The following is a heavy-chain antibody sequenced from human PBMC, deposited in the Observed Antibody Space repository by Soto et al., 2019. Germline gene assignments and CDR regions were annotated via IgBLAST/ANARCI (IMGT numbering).Heavy chain of an antibody. CDR1: GYTFTGYY. V-gene: IGHV1-2*04. Sequence: GASVKVSCKASGYTFTGYYMHWVRQAPGQGLEWMGWINPNSGGTNYAQKFQGWVTMTRDTSISTAYMELSRLRSDDTAVYYCARAEYYDFWSGYSAFDYWGQGTLVTVSS. D-gene: IGHD3-3*01. CDR2: INPNSGGT. CDR3: ARAEYYDFWSGYSAFDY. J-gene: IGHJ4*02.